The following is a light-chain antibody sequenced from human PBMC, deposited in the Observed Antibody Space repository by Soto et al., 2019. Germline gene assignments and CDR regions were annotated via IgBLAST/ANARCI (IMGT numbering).Light chain of an antibody. CDR1: SSNIGGDY. CDR3: ATWDDSLSGRV. Sequence: QSVLTQPPSASETPGQRVTISCSGSSSNIGGDYVYWYQHLPGTAPKLLISRNNQRPSGVSDRFSGSKSGTSASLAISGLRSEDEADYYCATWDDSLSGRVFGGGTKLTVL. CDR2: RNN. J-gene: IGLJ3*02. V-gene: IGLV1-47*01.